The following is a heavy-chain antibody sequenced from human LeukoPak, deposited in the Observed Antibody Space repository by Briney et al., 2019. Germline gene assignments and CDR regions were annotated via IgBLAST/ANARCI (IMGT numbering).Heavy chain of an antibody. CDR3: ATRGGGYCSSTSCYRSASDYYCYYGMDV. V-gene: IGHV3-30*03. CDR1: GFTFSSYG. J-gene: IGHJ6*02. Sequence: PGGSLRLSCAASGFTFSSYGMHWVRQAPGKGLEWVAVISYDGSNKYYADSVKGRFTISRDNSKNTLYLQMNSLRAEDTAVYYCATRGGGYCSSTSCYRSASDYYCYYGMDVWGQGTTVTVSS. D-gene: IGHD2-2*03. CDR2: ISYDGSNK.